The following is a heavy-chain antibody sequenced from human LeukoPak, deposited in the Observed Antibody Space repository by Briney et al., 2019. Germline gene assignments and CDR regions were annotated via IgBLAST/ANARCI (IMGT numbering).Heavy chain of an antibody. CDR3: ARDDYYISTGYYKGLYY. D-gene: IGHD3-9*01. Sequence: ASVKVSCKASGYTFTGYYMHWVRQAPGQGLEWMGWINPNSGGTNYAQKFQGRVTMTRDTSISTAYMELSRLRSDDTAVYYWARDDYYISTGYYKGLYYWGQGTLVTVSS. V-gene: IGHV1-2*02. CDR1: GYTFTGYY. J-gene: IGHJ4*02. CDR2: INPNSGGT.